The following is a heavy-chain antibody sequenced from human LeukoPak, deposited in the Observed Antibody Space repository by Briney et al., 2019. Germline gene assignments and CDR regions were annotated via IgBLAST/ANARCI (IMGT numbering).Heavy chain of an antibody. Sequence: EASVKVSCKASGYTFTSYYLHWVRQAPGQGLEWMGIINPSGGSTSYAQKFQGRVTMTRDTSTSTVYMELSSLRSEDTAVYYCASSNRRGYSSSSGWYFDLWGRGTLVTVSS. CDR3: ASSNRRGYSSSSGWYFDL. CDR1: GYTFTSYY. D-gene: IGHD6-6*01. CDR2: INPSGGST. V-gene: IGHV1-46*01. J-gene: IGHJ2*01.